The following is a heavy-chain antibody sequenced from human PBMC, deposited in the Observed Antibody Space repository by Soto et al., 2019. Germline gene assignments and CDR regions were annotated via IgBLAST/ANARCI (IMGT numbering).Heavy chain of an antibody. CDR2: IYDSGST. CDR1: GGSISSADYY. J-gene: IGHJ4*02. Sequence: PSETLSLTCTVSGGSISSADYYWNWVRQPPGKGLEWIGYIYDSGSTYYNPSLKSRLTISRDNSKNTLYLQMNSLRAEDTAVYYCAKQPWRAVAGLAYYFDYWGQGTLVTVSS. V-gene: IGHV4-30-4*01. D-gene: IGHD6-19*01. CDR3: AKQPWRAVAGLAYYFDY.